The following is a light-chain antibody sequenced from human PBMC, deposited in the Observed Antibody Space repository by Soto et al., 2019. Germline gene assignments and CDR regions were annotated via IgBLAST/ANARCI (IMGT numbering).Light chain of an antibody. V-gene: IGLV2-23*02. Sequence: QSVLTQVASVSGSPGQSITISCTGTSSDVGTFNLVSWYQQHPGKAPRLMIYEVIKRPSGVSNRFSGSKSGNTASLTISGLQAEDEADYYCCSYVGSSVYVFGTGTKLTVL. J-gene: IGLJ1*01. CDR1: SSDVGTFNL. CDR2: EVI. CDR3: CSYVGSSVYV.